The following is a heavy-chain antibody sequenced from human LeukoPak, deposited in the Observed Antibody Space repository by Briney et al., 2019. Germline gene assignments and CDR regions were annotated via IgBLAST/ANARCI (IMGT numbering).Heavy chain of an antibody. CDR2: IGGNTGII. CDR3: VRDHLFAFDY. Sequence: GGSLRLSCEASGFTFNIFSMNWVRQAPGKGLEWLSYIGGNTGIIWYADSVKGRFTISRDNAKNSLYLQMNSLGVEGTAVYFCVRDHLFAFDYWGRGALITVSS. V-gene: IGHV3-48*01. CDR1: GFTFNIFS. J-gene: IGHJ4*02.